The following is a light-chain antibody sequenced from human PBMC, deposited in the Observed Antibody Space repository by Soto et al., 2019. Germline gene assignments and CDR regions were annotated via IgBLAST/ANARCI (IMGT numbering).Light chain of an antibody. CDR3: QQYYSTPQT. V-gene: IGKV4-1*01. J-gene: IGKJ1*01. Sequence: DIVMTQSPDSLAVSLGERATINCKSSQSVLYSSNNKNYLAWYQQKPGQPPKLLIYWASTRESGVPDRFSGSGSETDFTLTISSLQAEDVAVYYCQQYYSTPQTFGQGTKVDIK. CDR1: QSVLYSSNNKNY. CDR2: WAS.